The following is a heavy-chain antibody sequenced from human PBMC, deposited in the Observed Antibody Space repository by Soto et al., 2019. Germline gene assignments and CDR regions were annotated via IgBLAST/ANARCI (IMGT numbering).Heavy chain of an antibody. V-gene: IGHV1-69*04. D-gene: IGHD3-9*01. J-gene: IGHJ5*02. CDR1: GGTFSSYT. Sequence: SVKVSCKASGGTFSSYTISWVRQAPGQGLEWMGRIIPILGIANYAQKFQGRVTITADKSTSTAYMELSSLRSEDTAVYYCARDLPPGYFNSPQSTANTTNWFDPWGQGTLVTVSS. CDR2: IIPILGIA. CDR3: ARDLPPGYFNSPQSTANTTNWFDP.